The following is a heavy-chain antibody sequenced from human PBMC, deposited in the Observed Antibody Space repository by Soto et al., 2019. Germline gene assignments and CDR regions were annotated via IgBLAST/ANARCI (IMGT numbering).Heavy chain of an antibody. CDR3: ARDPLGGLLWFGELSYGMGA. V-gene: IGHV1-46*01. D-gene: IGHD3-10*01. CDR1: GYTFTSYY. CDR2: INPSGGST. Sequence: ASVKVSCKASGYTFTSYYMHWVRQAPGQGLEWMGIINPSGGSTSYAQKFQGRVTMTRDTSTSTVYMELSSLRSEDTAVYYCARDPLGGLLWFGELSYGMGAWGQGTTVTVSS. J-gene: IGHJ6*02.